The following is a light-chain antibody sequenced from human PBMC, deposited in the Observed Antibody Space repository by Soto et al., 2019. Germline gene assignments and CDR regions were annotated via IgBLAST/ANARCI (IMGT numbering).Light chain of an antibody. Sequence: EIVLTQSPATLSLSPGERAILSCRASQSVSTFLAWFQQKPGQPPRLLIYDSSNRATGIPARFSGSGSGTDFTLTISSLEPEDFAVYYCQQRSNWPWTFGQGTKVEI. J-gene: IGKJ1*01. CDR3: QQRSNWPWT. CDR1: QSVSTF. V-gene: IGKV3-11*01. CDR2: DSS.